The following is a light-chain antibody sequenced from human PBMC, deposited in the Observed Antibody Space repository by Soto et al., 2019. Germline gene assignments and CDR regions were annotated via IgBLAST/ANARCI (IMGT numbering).Light chain of an antibody. V-gene: IGLV2-11*01. Sequence: QSALTQPRSVSESPGQSVTISCTGTSSDVGGYNYVSWYQQHPGKAPKLMIYDVSKRPSGVLDRFSGSKSGNTPSLPISGHRGEDGADYYCSASEGNNTSIFGGGTK. J-gene: IGLJ2*01. CDR1: SSDVGGYNY. CDR3: SASEGNNTSI. CDR2: DVS.